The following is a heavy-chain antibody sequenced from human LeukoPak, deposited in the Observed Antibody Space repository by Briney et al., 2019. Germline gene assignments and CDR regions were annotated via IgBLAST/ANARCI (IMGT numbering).Heavy chain of an antibody. Sequence: SQTLSLTCTVSGGSICSGDYYWSWIRQPPGKGLEWIGYIYYSGSIYYNPSLKSRVTISVDTSKNQFSLKLSSVTAADTAVYYCARDSQVVVAATDDYYYYGMDVWGQGTTVTVSS. D-gene: IGHD2-15*01. J-gene: IGHJ6*02. CDR3: ARDSQVVVAATDDYYYYGMDV. CDR1: GGSICSGDYY. V-gene: IGHV4-30-4*01. CDR2: IYYSGSI.